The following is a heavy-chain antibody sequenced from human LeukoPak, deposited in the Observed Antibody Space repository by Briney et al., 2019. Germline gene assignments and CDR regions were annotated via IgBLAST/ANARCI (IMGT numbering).Heavy chain of an antibody. Sequence: ASVKVSCKASGYTFTSYGITWVRQAPGQGLEWMGWISAYNGNTNYAQKFQGRVTMTTDTSTSTAYMELRSLRSDDTAVYYCARPGYYGSAFDYWGQGTLVTVSS. CDR3: ARPGYYGSAFDY. V-gene: IGHV1-18*01. D-gene: IGHD3-10*01. J-gene: IGHJ4*02. CDR2: ISAYNGNT. CDR1: GYTFTSYG.